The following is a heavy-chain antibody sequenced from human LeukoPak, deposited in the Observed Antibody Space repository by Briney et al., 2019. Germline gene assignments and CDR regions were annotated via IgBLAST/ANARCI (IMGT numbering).Heavy chain of an antibody. Sequence: SETLSLTCTVSGDSTNAYYWGWIRQSPGKGLQSIGYIYYTGGTHYSPSLHSRVTMSIDTSKNQFSLKLHSVTAADTAMYYCARVRDGPRGTHFDFWGQGTLVTVSS. J-gene: IGHJ4*02. CDR3: ARVRDGPRGTHFDF. D-gene: IGHD3-10*01. V-gene: IGHV4-59*01. CDR1: GDSTNAYY. CDR2: IYYTGGT.